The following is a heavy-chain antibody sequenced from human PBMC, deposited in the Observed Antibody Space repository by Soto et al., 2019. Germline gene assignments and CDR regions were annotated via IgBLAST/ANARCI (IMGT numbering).Heavy chain of an antibody. CDR3: ARHASLVPRPFFDD. V-gene: IGHV4-59*08. J-gene: IGHJ4*02. D-gene: IGHD6-13*01. CDR2: IYYSGTT. Sequence: SETLSLTCTVSGGSISSDYWSWIRQPPGKGLEWIGYIYYSGTTNYNPSLKSRVTISLDTSRNQFSLKLTSVTAADTAVYYCARHASLVPRPFFDDWGQGTLVTVSS. CDR1: GGSISSDY.